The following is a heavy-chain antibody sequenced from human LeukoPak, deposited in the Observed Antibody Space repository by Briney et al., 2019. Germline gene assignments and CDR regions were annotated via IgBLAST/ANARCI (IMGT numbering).Heavy chain of an antibody. CDR1: GYMFICYY. CDR2: INPNSGGT. D-gene: IGHD3-22*01. CDR3: ARDSSITTPRGGFDI. J-gene: IGHJ3*02. V-gene: IGHV1-2*02. Sequence: GASVKVSCKASGYMFICYYIHWVRQAPGQGLEWMGWINPNSGGTNYAQKFRGRVTMTRAPSINTAYMEVISLAPDDTAVYYCARDSSITTPRGGFDIWGQGTKVTGSS.